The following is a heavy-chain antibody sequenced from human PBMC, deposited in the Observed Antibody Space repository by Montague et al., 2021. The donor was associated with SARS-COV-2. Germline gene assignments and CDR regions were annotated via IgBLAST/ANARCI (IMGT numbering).Heavy chain of an antibody. J-gene: IGHJ4*02. D-gene: IGHD4-23*01. CDR3: AGDATVVTRGLFDY. CDR2: IYSGGST. V-gene: IGHV3-66*02. CDR1: GFTVSSNY. Sequence: SLRLSCAASGFTVSSNYMSWVRQAPGKGLEWVSVIYSGGSTYYADSVKGRFTISRDNSKNTLYLHMNSLRAEDTAVYYCAGDATVVTRGLFDYWGQGTLVTVSS.